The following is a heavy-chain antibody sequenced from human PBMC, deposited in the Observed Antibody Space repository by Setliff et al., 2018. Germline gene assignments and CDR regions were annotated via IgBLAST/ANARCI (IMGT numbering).Heavy chain of an antibody. CDR3: ARDVFDFRTGQGGP. J-gene: IGHJ5*02. Sequence: PGGSLRLSCAASGFTFSPYAMSWVRQAPGKGLEWVSTIYSGDRNTFYTDSVKGRFTIFRESSKNTLYLYMNSLRAEDTAVYFCARDVFDFRTGQGGPWGQGTRVTVSS. D-gene: IGHD3-3*01. CDR2: IYSGDRNT. CDR1: GFTFSPYA. V-gene: IGHV3-23*03.